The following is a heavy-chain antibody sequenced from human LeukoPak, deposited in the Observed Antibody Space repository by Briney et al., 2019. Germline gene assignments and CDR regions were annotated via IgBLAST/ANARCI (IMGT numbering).Heavy chain of an antibody. CDR2: ISWNSGSI. CDR3: AKDFSGARGSSGWTM. D-gene: IGHD6-19*01. Sequence: PGGSLRLSCPASGFTFCDYAMHWVGQAPGKGLEWVSGISWNSGSIGYADSVKGRFTISRDNAKNSLYLQMNSLRAEDTALYYCAKDFSGARGSSGWTMWGQGTLVTVSS. V-gene: IGHV3-9*01. J-gene: IGHJ4*02. CDR1: GFTFCDYA.